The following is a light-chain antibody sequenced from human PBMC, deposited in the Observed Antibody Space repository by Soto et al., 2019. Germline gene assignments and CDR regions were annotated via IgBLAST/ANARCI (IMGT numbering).Light chain of an antibody. Sequence: EIVLTQSPGTLSLSPGERASLSCRASQSVNSKYLAWYQQKPGQAPRLVIYGASNRATGLPDRFSGSGSGTDFTITISRLEPEDLATYYCQQSYSTPHPFCQRTNLEIK. CDR3: QQSYSTPHP. V-gene: IGKV3-20*01. CDR2: GAS. J-gene: IGKJ2*01. CDR1: QSVNSKY.